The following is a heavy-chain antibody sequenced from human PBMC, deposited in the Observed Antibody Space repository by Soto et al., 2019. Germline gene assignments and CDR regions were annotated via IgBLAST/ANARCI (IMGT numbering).Heavy chain of an antibody. J-gene: IGHJ3*02. CDR1: GFTFSSYS. Sequence: GGSLRLSCAASGFTFSSYSMNWVRQAPGKGLEWVSSISSSSSYIYYADSVKGRFTISRDNAKNSLYLQMNSLRAEDTAVYYCARDGAYCGGDCFVGDAFDIWGQGTMVTVSS. D-gene: IGHD2-21*02. CDR3: ARDGAYCGGDCFVGDAFDI. CDR2: ISSSSSYI. V-gene: IGHV3-21*01.